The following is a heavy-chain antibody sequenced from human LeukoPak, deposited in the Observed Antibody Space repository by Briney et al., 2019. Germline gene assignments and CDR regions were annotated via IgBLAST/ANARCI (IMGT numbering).Heavy chain of an antibody. J-gene: IGHJ3*02. D-gene: IGHD5-24*01. Sequence: GGSLRLSCAPSGVTFIRYATSRVPHAPGKGLEWVSAISGSGGSTYYADSVKGRFTFSIDNSKNTLYLQMNSLRAEDTAVYYCATDGVGGWRQQGDAFDIWGQGTMVTVSS. CDR1: GVTFIRYA. CDR3: ATDGVGGWRQQGDAFDI. V-gene: IGHV3-23*01. CDR2: ISGSGGST.